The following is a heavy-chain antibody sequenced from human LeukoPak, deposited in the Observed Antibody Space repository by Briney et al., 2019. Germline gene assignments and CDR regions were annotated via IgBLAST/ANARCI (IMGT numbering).Heavy chain of an antibody. CDR2: IHYSGST. Sequence: SETLSLTCTVSGGSISSYYWSWIRQPPGKGLEWIGYIHYSGSTNNNPSLKSRVTISVDTSKNQFSLKLSSVTAADTAVYYCARADYDYVWGSYRNWFDPWGQGTLVTVSS. D-gene: IGHD3-16*01. J-gene: IGHJ5*02. V-gene: IGHV4-59*08. CDR3: ARADYDYVWGSYRNWFDP. CDR1: GGSISSYY.